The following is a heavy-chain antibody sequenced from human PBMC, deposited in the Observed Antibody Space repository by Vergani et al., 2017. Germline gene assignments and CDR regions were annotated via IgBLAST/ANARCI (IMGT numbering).Heavy chain of an antibody. J-gene: IGHJ4*02. CDR1: GFTVSSNY. Sequence: EVQLVESGGGLVQPGGSLRLSCAASGFTVSSNYMSWVRQAPGKGLEWVSSISSSSSYIYYADSVKGRFTISRDNAKNSLYLQMNSLRAEDTAVYYCARDDGYYDSSGSYFDYWGQGTLVTVSS. D-gene: IGHD3-22*01. V-gene: IGHV3-21*01. CDR2: ISSSSSYI. CDR3: ARDDGYYDSSGSYFDY.